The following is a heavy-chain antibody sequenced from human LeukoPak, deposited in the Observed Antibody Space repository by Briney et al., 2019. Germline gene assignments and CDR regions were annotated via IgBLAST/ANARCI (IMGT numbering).Heavy chain of an antibody. J-gene: IGHJ6*02. Sequence: PGGSLRLSCAASGFTFSSYEMNWVRQAPGKGLEWVSYISSSGSTIYYADSVKGRFTISRDNAKNSLYLQMNSLRAEDTALYYCAKDGDCSSTSCYRMGYRGYYYGMDVWGQGTTVTVSS. CDR2: ISSSGSTI. D-gene: IGHD2-2*02. CDR1: GFTFSSYE. V-gene: IGHV3-48*03. CDR3: AKDGDCSSTSCYRMGYRGYYYGMDV.